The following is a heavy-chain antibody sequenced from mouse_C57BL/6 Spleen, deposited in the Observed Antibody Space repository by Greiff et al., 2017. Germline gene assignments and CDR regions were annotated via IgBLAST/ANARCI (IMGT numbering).Heavy chain of an antibody. J-gene: IGHJ2*01. CDR3: ATWGSSWYFDY. Sequence: EVKLQASGAEPVKPGASVKLSCTASGFNIKDYYMHWVKQRTEQGLEWIGRIDPEDGETKYAPKFQGKATITADTSSNTAYLQLSSLTSEDTAVDYCATWGSSWYFDYWGQGTTLTVSA. CDR1: GFNIKDYY. V-gene: IGHV14-2*01. CDR2: IDPEDGET. D-gene: IGHD1-1*01.